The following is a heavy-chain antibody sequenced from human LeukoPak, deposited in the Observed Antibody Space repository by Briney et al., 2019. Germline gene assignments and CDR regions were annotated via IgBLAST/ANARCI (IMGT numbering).Heavy chain of an antibody. CDR3: ARLTSVTGYGDY. Sequence: GESLKISCKGSGYRFTSYWITWVRQMPGKGLESVGRIDPSDSYTNYSPSFQGHVTMSADRSIGTAYLQWSSLQASDTAMYYCARLTSVTGYGDYWGQGTLVTVSS. D-gene: IGHD3-9*01. V-gene: IGHV5-10-1*01. J-gene: IGHJ4*02. CDR1: GYRFTSYW. CDR2: IDPSDSYT.